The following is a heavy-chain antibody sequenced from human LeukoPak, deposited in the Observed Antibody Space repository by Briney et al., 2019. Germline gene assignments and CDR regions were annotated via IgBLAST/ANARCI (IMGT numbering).Heavy chain of an antibody. Sequence: SETPSLTCTVSGGSISSSLYHWGWIRQSPGKNLEWLGSIYYTGTTHYNPSLKSRVTISVDTSKNQFPLNLSSVTAADTAVYYCARQEIGLRSFDPWGQGTLVTVSS. CDR1: GGSISSSLYH. J-gene: IGHJ5*02. V-gene: IGHV4-39*01. CDR2: IYYTGTT. CDR3: ARQEIGLRSFDP. D-gene: IGHD3/OR15-3a*01.